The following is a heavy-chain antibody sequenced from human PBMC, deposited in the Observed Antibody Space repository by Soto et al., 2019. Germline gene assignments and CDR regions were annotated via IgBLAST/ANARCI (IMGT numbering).Heavy chain of an antibody. J-gene: IGHJ3*02. CDR2: INPSVGST. V-gene: IGHV1-46*01. CDR1: GYTFSDYY. CDR3: ARDHEHYYESSGYNDAFDI. D-gene: IGHD3-22*01. Sequence: GASVKVSCKASGYTFSDYYMHWVRQAPGQGLEWMGIINPSVGSTTYAQKFHGRVTMTRDTSANTVYMQLSSLRSEDTAVYYCARDHEHYYESSGYNDAFDIWGQGTMVTVSS.